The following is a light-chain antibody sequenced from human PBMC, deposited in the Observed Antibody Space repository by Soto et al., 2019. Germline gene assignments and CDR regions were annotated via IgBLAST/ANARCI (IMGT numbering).Light chain of an antibody. CDR1: SSDVGGYKH. CDR3: CSSAGSYTYV. Sequence: QSVLAQPRSVSGSPGQSVSISCTGTSSDVGGYKHVSWYQHHPGKAPKLMIFDVSKRPSGVPDRFSGSKSGNTASLTISGLQAEDEADYYCCSSAGSYTYVFGTGTKVTVL. V-gene: IGLV2-11*01. CDR2: DVS. J-gene: IGLJ1*01.